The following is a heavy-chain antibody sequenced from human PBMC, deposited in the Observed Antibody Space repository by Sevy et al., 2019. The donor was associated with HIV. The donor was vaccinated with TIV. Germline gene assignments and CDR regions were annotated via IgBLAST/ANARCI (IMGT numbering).Heavy chain of an antibody. J-gene: IGHJ4*02. CDR3: ARCEASSWELLPSSGLDY. D-gene: IGHD1-26*01. CDR1: GFTFSSYA. CDR2: ISYDGSNK. V-gene: IGHV3-30*04. Sequence: GGSLRLSCAASGFTFSSYAMHWVRQAPGKGLEWVAVISYDGSNKYYADSVKGRFTISRDNSKNTLYLQMNSLRAEDTAVYYCARCEASSWELLPSSGLDYWGQGTLVTVSS.